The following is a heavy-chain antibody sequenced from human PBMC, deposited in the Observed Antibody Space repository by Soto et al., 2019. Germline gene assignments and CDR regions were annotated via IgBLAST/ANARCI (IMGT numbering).Heavy chain of an antibody. CDR2: IWSDGNNR. D-gene: IGHD1-1*01. CDR1: GFMFSNHG. Sequence: QVQLVESGGGVAQPGWSLRLSCAASGFMFSNHGMHWVRQAPGKGLEWVAVIWSDGNNRYYADSVKGRFTISRDNSKNTVYLQMNSLRAEDTAVYYCVRGDNWNDEASDYWGQGTLVTVSS. CDR3: VRGDNWNDEASDY. V-gene: IGHV3-33*01. J-gene: IGHJ4*02.